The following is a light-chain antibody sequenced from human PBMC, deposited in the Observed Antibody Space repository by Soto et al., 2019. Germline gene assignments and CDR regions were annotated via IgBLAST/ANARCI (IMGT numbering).Light chain of an antibody. CDR1: QSVGSDH. J-gene: IGKJ2*01. CDR2: GAS. CDR3: QQYGSSPYT. V-gene: IGKV3-20*01. Sequence: EIVLTQSPGTLSLSPGERATLSCRASQSVGSDHLAWYQQKPGQAPRPLLYGASNRASGIPDRFSGSGSGTDFTLTISRLEPEDFAVYSCQQYGSSPYTFGQGTKLEI.